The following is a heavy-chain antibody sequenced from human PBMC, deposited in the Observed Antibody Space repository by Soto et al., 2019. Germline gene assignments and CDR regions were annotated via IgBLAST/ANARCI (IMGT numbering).Heavy chain of an antibody. J-gene: IGHJ6*02. CDR3: ARPLYSYGPMDV. D-gene: IGHD5-18*01. CDR1: GGSVSSGSYY. V-gene: IGHV4-61*01. Sequence: QVQLQESGPGLMKPSETLSLTCTVSGGSVSSGSYYWSWIRQPPGKGLEWIGYIYNSGSTNYNPSLKSRVTISVDTSKNQFSLKLRSVNAADTAVYYCARPLYSYGPMDVWGQGTTVTVSS. CDR2: IYNSGST.